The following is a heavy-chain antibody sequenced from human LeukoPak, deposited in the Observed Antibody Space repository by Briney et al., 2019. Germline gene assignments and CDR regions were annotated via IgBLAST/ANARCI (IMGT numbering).Heavy chain of an antibody. D-gene: IGHD3-22*01. V-gene: IGHV3-33*06. CDR1: GFTFSSYG. Sequence: GGSLRLSCAASGFTFSSYGMHWVRQAPGKGLERVAVIWYDGSNKYYADSVKGRFTISRDNSKNTLYPQMNSLRAEDTAVYYCAKDFSYYDSSGSGPDYWGQGTLVTVSS. CDR2: IWYDGSNK. J-gene: IGHJ4*02. CDR3: AKDFSYYDSSGSGPDY.